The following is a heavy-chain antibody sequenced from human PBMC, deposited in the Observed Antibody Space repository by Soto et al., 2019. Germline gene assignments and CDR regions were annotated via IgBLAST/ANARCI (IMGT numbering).Heavy chain of an antibody. CDR1: GFTFSSYA. CDR2: ISGSGGST. J-gene: IGHJ4*02. CDR3: AKWGTVEVVAATNY. Sequence: GGSLRLSCAASGFTFSSYAMSWVRQAPGKGLEWVSAISGSGGSTYYADSVKGRFTISRDNSKNTLYLQMNSLRAEDTAVYYCAKWGTVEVVAATNYWGQGTLVTVSS. D-gene: IGHD2-15*01. V-gene: IGHV3-23*01.